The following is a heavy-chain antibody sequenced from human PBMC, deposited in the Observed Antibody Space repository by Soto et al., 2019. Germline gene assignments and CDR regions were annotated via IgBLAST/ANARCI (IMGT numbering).Heavy chain of an antibody. V-gene: IGHV3-9*01. J-gene: IGHJ3*02. CDR3: AKEGYYYDSSGRNRGNAFDI. Sequence: PGGSLRLSCAASGFTFDDYAMHWVRQAPGKGLEWVSGISWNSGSIGYADSVKGRFTISRDNAKNSLYLQMNGLRAEDTALYYCAKEGYYYDSSGRNRGNAFDIWGQGTLVTVSS. CDR1: GFTFDDYA. D-gene: IGHD3-22*01. CDR2: ISWNSGSI.